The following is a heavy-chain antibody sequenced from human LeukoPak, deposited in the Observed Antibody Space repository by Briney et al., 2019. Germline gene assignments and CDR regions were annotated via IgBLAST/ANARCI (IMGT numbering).Heavy chain of an antibody. D-gene: IGHD2-2*01. CDR1: GGSISNSGYY. V-gene: IGHV4-39*01. Sequence: SETLSLTCTVSGGSISNSGYYWGWIRQPPGKGLEWIGTIYYSGTTYYNPSLKSRVTISVHTSKNLFSLKLSSVTAADTAVYYCARNPYCSSTSCLNWFDPWGQGTLVTVSS. J-gene: IGHJ5*02. CDR3: ARNPYCSSTSCLNWFDP. CDR2: IYYSGTT.